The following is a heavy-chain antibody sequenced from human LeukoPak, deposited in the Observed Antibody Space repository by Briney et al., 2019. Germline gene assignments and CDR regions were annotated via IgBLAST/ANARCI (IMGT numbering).Heavy chain of an antibody. V-gene: IGHV3-48*03. CDR1: GFPFTFYE. CDR2: IGASGTTK. J-gene: IGHJ4*02. D-gene: IGHD6-19*01. CDR3: ALLAVASDFDY. Sequence: GGSLRLSCAVSGFPFTFYEMNWVRQAPGKRLEWVSNIGASGTTKYYADSVKGRFSISRDNAKTSLYLQMNSLRVDDTAVYYCALLAVASDFDYWGQGALVTVSS.